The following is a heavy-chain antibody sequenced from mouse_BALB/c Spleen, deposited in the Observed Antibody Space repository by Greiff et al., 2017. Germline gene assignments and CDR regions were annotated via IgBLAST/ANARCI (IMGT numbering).Heavy chain of an antibody. V-gene: IGHV5-17*02. CDR3: ARRDDYDEGAMDD. CDR1: GFTFSSFG. D-gene: IGHD2-4*01. J-gene: IGHJ4*01. Sequence: EVQGVESGGGLVQPGGSRKLSCAASGFTFSSFGMHWVRQAPEKGLEWVAYISSGSSTIYYADTVKGRFTISRDNPKNTLFLQMTSLRSEDTAMYYCARRDDYDEGAMDDWGQGTSVTVSS. CDR2: ISSGSSTI.